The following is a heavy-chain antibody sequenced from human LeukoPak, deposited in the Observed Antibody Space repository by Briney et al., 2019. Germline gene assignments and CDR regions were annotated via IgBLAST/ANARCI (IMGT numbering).Heavy chain of an antibody. D-gene: IGHD3-22*01. CDR1: GGTFSIYA. Sequence: SVKVSCKASGGTFSIYAISWVRQAPGQGLEWMGRIIPILGIANYAQKFQGRVTITADKSTSTAYMELSSLRSEDTAVYYCANHYPNYYDSSGYSPPGYWGQGTLVTVSS. J-gene: IGHJ4*02. CDR2: IIPILGIA. CDR3: ANHYPNYYDSSGYSPPGY. V-gene: IGHV1-69*04.